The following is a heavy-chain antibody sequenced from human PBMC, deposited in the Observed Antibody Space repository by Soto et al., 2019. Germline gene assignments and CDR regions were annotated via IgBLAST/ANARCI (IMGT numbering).Heavy chain of an antibody. V-gene: IGHV4-31*02. J-gene: IGHJ4*02. CDR1: GGSISSGGYY. D-gene: IGHD6-19*01. CDR3: ARSVAVPGAHIDY. Sequence: SETLSLTCTVSGGSISSGGYYWSWIRQHPGKGLEWIGYIYYSGSTYYNPSLKSRVTISVDTSKNQFSLKLSSVTAADTAVYYCARSVAVPGAHIDYWGQGTQVTVSS. CDR2: IYYSGST.